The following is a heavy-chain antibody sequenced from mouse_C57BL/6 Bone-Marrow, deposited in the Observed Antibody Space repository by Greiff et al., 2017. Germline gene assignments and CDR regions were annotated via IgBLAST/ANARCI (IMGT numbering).Heavy chain of an antibody. CDR1: GFTFSSYA. V-gene: IGHV5-4*01. D-gene: IGHD2-12*01. CDR3: ARDNYYSQEDYYAMDY. J-gene: IGHJ4*01. Sequence: EVQGVESGGGLVKPGGSLKLSCAASGFTFSSYAMSWVRQTPEKRLEWVATISDGGSYTYYPDNVKGRFTISRANANNNLYLQMSHLKSEDTAMYYCARDNYYSQEDYYAMDYWGQGTSVTVSS. CDR2: ISDGGSYT.